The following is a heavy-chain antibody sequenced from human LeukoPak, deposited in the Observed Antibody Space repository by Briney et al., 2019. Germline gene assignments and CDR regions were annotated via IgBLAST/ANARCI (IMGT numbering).Heavy chain of an antibody. CDR2: ISFDGNS. V-gene: IGHV4-39*07. D-gene: IGHD2-8*01. J-gene: IGHJ4*02. Sequence: SETLSLTCTVTGGSITSNPYYWGWIRQPPGKGLEWIGSISFDGNSYYDPSLKSRVTVSRDTSKNQFSLKVNSVTAADTAVYYCARINGGIWGQGTLVTVSS. CDR3: ARINGGI. CDR1: GGSITSNPYY.